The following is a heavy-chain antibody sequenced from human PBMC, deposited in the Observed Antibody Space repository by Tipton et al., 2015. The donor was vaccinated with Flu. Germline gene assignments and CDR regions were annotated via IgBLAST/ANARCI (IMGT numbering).Heavy chain of an antibody. V-gene: IGHV4-59*01. CDR1: GGSISSYY. Sequence: TLSLTCTVPGGSISSYYWSWIRQPPGKGLEWIGYIYYSGSTNYNPSLKSRVTISVDTSKNQFSLKLSSVTAADTAVYYCARVSSSSSWSQDWYFGLWGRGTLVTVSS. CDR3: ARVSSSSSWSQDWYFGL. J-gene: IGHJ2*01. D-gene: IGHD6-13*01. CDR2: IYYSGST.